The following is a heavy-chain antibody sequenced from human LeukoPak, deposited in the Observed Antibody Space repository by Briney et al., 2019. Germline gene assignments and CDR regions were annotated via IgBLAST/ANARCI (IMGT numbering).Heavy chain of an antibody. Sequence: PGRSLRLSCAASGFTFSSYGMHWVRQAPGKGLEWVADISYDGSNKYYADSVKGRFTISRDNSKNTLYLQMNSLRAEDTAVYYCARGYYDSSGPTGHDAFDIWGQGTMVTVSS. V-gene: IGHV3-30*03. CDR1: GFTFSSYG. J-gene: IGHJ3*02. CDR3: ARGYYDSSGPTGHDAFDI. D-gene: IGHD3-22*01. CDR2: ISYDGSNK.